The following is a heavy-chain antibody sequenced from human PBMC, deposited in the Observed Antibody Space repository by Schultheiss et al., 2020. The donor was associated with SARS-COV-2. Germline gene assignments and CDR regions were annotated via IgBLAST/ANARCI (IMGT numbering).Heavy chain of an antibody. CDR3: AKGQEQWLVYYGMDV. V-gene: IGHV3-30*01. D-gene: IGHD6-19*01. CDR1: GFTFSDYY. J-gene: IGHJ6*02. Sequence: GGSLRLSCAASGFTFSDYYMSWIRQAPGGGLEWVAVMSYDGSKKDYADSVKGRFTISRDNSKNTVSVQMNSLRVEDTAVYYCAKGQEQWLVYYGMDVWGQGTTVTVSS. CDR2: MSYDGSKK.